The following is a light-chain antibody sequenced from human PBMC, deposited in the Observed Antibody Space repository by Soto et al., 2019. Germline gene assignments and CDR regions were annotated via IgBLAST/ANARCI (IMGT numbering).Light chain of an antibody. V-gene: IGKV1-5*01. CDR2: AAS. J-gene: IGKJ1*01. Sequence: DIQMTQSPSTLSASLGDRVTITCRASQSISNYLAWYQQKPGKAPKLLIYAASRRATGIPDRFSGSGSGTDFTLTISRLEPEDFAVYYCQQYGSSPWTFGQGTKVDI. CDR1: QSISNY. CDR3: QQYGSSPWT.